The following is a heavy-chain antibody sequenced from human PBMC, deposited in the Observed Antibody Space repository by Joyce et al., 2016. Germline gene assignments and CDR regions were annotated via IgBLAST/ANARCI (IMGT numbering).Heavy chain of an antibody. D-gene: IGHD2-8*01. J-gene: IGHJ4*02. CDR3: ARSSYTNGIFDY. CDR2: LSSSSSYI. Sequence: EVQLVESGGGLVKPGGSLRLSCAAAGFTFSSYRMSWVRQAPGKGLEWVSFLSSSSSYIKYTDSVKGRFTISRDNAKNSLYLQMNSLRVEDTAVYYCARSSYTNGIFDYWGQGTLVTVSS. CDR1: GFTFSSYR. V-gene: IGHV3-21*01.